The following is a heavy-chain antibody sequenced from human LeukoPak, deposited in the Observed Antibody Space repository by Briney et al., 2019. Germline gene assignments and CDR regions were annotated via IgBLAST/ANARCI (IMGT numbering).Heavy chain of an antibody. CDR1: GDSVSSNSVA. D-gene: IGHD4-17*01. Sequence: SQTLSLTCAISGDSVSSNSVAWNWIRQSPSRGLEWLGRTYYRSRWFSEYALSVKGRITVNPDTSKNRFPLQLNSVTPEDTAVYYCVREPSRGELDYWGQGTLVTVSS. CDR2: TYYRSRWFS. CDR3: VREPSRGELDY. J-gene: IGHJ4*02. V-gene: IGHV6-1*01.